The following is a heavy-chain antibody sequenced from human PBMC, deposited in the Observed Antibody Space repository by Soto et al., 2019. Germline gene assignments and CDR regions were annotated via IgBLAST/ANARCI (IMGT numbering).Heavy chain of an antibody. V-gene: IGHV4-59*01. CDR1: NGSISSYY. D-gene: IGHD5-18*01. J-gene: IGHJ5*02. CDR3: GRDYGYNYGYYRWFDP. Sequence: PSETLSLTCSVSNGSISSYYWSWIRQPPGKGLEWIGYIYCSGSTNYNPSLKSRVTISVDTSKNQFSLSLTSVTAADTAVYYCGRDYGYNYGYYRWFDPWGQGTLVTVSS. CDR2: IYCSGST.